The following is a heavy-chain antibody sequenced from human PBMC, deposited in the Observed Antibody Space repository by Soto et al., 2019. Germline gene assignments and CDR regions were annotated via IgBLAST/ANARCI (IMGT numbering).Heavy chain of an antibody. V-gene: IGHV3-33*01. CDR3: ARGRREIAAAVHFDY. CDR1: GFTFSSYG. J-gene: IGHJ4*02. CDR2: IWYDGSNK. D-gene: IGHD6-13*01. Sequence: GGSLRLSCAASGFTFSSYGMHWVRQAPGKGLEWVAVIWYDGSNKYYADSVKGRFTISRDNSKNTLYLQMNSLRAEDTAVYYCARGRREIAAAVHFDYWGQGTLVTVSS.